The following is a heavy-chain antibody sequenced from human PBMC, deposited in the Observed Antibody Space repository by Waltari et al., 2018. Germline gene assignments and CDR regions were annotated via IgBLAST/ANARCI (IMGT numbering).Heavy chain of an antibody. CDR1: GFTFSSYG. Sequence: QVQLVESGGGVVQPGRSLRLSCAASGFTFSSYGMHWVRQAPGKGLEWVAVISSDGSKKYYADSVKGRFTISRDNSKNTLYLQMNSLRAEDTAVYYCAKDHFYDSSGGAFDIWGQGTMVTVSS. CDR2: ISSDGSKK. V-gene: IGHV3-30*18. D-gene: IGHD3-22*01. J-gene: IGHJ3*02. CDR3: AKDHFYDSSGGAFDI.